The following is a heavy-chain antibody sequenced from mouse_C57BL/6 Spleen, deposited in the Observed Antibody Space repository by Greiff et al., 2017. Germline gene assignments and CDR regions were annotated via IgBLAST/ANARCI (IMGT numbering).Heavy chain of an antibody. D-gene: IGHD3-2*02. CDR3: ARSRGTAQATEY. Sequence: QVQLQQPGAELVKPGASVKLSCKASGYTFTSYWMHWVKQRPGQGLEWIGMIHPNSGSTNYNEKFKNKATLTVDKSSNTAYMQLSCLPSEDAAVYSCARSRGTAQATEYWGQGTTLTVSS. CDR2: IHPNSGST. J-gene: IGHJ2*01. V-gene: IGHV1-64*01. CDR1: GYTFTSYW.